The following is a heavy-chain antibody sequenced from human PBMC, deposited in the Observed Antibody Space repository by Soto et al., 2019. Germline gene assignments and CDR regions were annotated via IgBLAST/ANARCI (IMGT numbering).Heavy chain of an antibody. CDR3: ARRGHGSGSYHPFDY. CDR2: IYPGDSDT. Sequence: GESLKIYCKGSGYSFSSHWIGWVRQMPGKGLEWMGIIYPGDSDTRYSPSFQGQVIISADTSISTAYLQWSSLKASDTAMYYCARRGHGSGSYHPFDYWGQGALVTVSS. D-gene: IGHD3-10*01. V-gene: IGHV5-51*01. CDR1: GYSFSSHW. J-gene: IGHJ4*02.